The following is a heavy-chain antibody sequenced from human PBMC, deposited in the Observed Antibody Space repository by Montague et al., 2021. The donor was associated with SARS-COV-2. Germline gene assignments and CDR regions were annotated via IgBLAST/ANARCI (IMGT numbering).Heavy chain of an antibody. CDR1: GFTFSSYD. J-gene: IGHJ4*03. CDR2: ISSSGSTI. D-gene: IGHD2-8*01. Sequence: SLRLSCAASGFTFSSYDINWVRQAPGKGLEWVSYISSSGSTIYYADSVKGRFTISRDNAKNSLYLQMNSLRAEDTAVYYCASRAPTRIVLMVYAIGGYFDYWGQGPWSPSPQ. CDR3: ASRAPTRIVLMVYAIGGYFDY. V-gene: IGHV3-48*03.